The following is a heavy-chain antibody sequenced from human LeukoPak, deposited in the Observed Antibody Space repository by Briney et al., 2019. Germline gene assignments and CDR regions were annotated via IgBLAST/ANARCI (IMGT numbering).Heavy chain of an antibody. CDR2: INPNSGGT. D-gene: IGHD4/OR15-4a*01. CDR1: GYTFTEYY. V-gene: IGHV1-2*04. J-gene: IGHJ4*02. CDR3: ARTGANGDY. Sequence: ASVKVSCKAVGYTFTEYYIHWVRQAPGQGLEWMGWINPNSGGTSFAQKFQGWVTMTRNTSISTAYMELSSLRSEDTAVYYCARTGANGDYWGQGTLVTVSS.